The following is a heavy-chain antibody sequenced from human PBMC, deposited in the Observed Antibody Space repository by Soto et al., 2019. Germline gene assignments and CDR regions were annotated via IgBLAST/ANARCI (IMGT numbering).Heavy chain of an antibody. D-gene: IGHD2-15*01. Sequence: ASVKVSFKASGYTFTSYYMHWVRQAPGQGLEWMGIINPSGGSTSYAQKFQGRVTMTRDTSTSTVYMELSSLRSEDTAVYYCARAYCSGGSCFDVDAFDIWGQGTMVTVSS. CDR2: INPSGGST. V-gene: IGHV1-46*03. J-gene: IGHJ3*02. CDR1: GYTFTSYY. CDR3: ARAYCSGGSCFDVDAFDI.